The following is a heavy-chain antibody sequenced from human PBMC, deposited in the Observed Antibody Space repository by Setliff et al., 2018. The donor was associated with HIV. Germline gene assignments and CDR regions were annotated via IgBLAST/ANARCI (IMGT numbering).Heavy chain of an antibody. J-gene: IGHJ5*02. D-gene: IGHD3-16*01. CDR3: AKGVKWLDP. CDR2: FIYSDGRT. V-gene: IGHV3-23*01. Sequence: PGGSLRLSCAASGFTFSSYAMSWVRQAPGKGLEWVSFIYSDGRTYYAESVKGRFTISRDDSKNTLYLQMHSLRVEDTAAYYCAKGVKWLDPWGQGIQVTVSS. CDR1: GFTFSSYA.